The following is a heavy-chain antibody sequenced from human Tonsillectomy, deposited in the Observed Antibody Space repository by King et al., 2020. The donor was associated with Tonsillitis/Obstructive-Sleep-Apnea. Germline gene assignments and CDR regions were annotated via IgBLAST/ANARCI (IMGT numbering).Heavy chain of an antibody. CDR2: IYYSGST. CDR3: ARDGPAVAGTYFDY. CDR1: GGSISSYY. V-gene: IGHV4-59*01. Sequence: QLQESGPGLVKPSETLSLTCTVSGGSISSYYWSWIRQPPGKGLEWIGYIYYSGSTNYNPSLKSRVTISVDTSKNQFSLKLSSVTAADTAVYYCARDGPAVAGTYFDYWGQGTLVTVSS. J-gene: IGHJ4*02. D-gene: IGHD6-19*01.